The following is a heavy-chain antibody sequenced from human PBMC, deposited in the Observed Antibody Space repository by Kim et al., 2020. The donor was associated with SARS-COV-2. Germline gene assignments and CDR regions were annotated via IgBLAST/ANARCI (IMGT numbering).Heavy chain of an antibody. D-gene: IGHD4-17*01. CDR1: GYNFTNYW. J-gene: IGHJ4*02. CDR2: IDPSDSYI. V-gene: IGHV5-10-1*01. CDR3: ARVMDYGDYPFDY. Sequence: ESLKISCKGSGYNFTNYWITWVRQMPGKDLEWMGRIDPSDSYINYSPSFQGHVTFSVDKSISTAFLQWSSLEASDTAMYYCARVMDYGDYPFDYWGQGTLVTVSS.